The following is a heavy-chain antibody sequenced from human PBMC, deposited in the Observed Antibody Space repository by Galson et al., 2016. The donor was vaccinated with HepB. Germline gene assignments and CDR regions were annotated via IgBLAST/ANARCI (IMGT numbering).Heavy chain of an antibody. CDR3: TRDRRYDFSCGNPRFGMDV. D-gene: IGHD3-3*01. J-gene: IGHJ6*02. V-gene: IGHV4-61*01. Sequence: SETLSLTCTVSGGSVSSGIYYWSWIRQPPGKGLEWIGHIYYTGSTNYNSSLKSRVTISTDRSKNQFSQKLSSVTAADTARYSFTRDRRYDFSCGNPRFGMDVWGQGATVIVSS. CDR2: IYYTGST. CDR1: GGSVSSGIYY.